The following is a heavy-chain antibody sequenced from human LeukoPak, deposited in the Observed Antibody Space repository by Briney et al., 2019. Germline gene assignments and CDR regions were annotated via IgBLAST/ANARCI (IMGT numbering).Heavy chain of an antibody. J-gene: IGHJ3*02. V-gene: IGHV3-30*18. CDR2: ISYDGSNK. CDR1: GFTLSSHG. CDR3: AKDQGIQLWLRYTFDI. D-gene: IGHD5-18*01. Sequence: PGGSLSLSCAASGFTLSSHGMHWVRQAPGKGLEWVAVISYDGSNKYYADSVKGRFTISRDNSKNTLYLQMNSLRAEDTAVYYCAKDQGIQLWLRYTFDIWGQGTMVTVSS.